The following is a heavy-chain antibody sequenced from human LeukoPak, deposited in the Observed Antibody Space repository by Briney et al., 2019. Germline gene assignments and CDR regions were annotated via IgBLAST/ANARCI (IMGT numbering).Heavy chain of an antibody. V-gene: IGHV3-74*01. CDR1: GFIFSTYW. CDR2: VNGDGSSK. J-gene: IGHJ4*02. D-gene: IGHD2/OR15-2a*01. CDR3: ARDISPAHF. Sequence: GGSLRLSCTASGFIFSTYWTHWVRQAPGKGLVWVSRVNGDGSSKVYADSVKGRFTISRDNAKNTLYLQMNSLRAEDTAVYYCARDISPAHFWGQGTLVTVSS.